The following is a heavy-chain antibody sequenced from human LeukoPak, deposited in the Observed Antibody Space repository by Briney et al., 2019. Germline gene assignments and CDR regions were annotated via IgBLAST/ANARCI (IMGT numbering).Heavy chain of an antibody. CDR1: GFTFSSHW. Sequence: GGSLRLSCAASGFTFSSHWMHWVRQASGQGLVWVSRINNDGSSTSYADSVQGRFTISRDNAKNAVYLQMNSLRAEDTAVYYCVRVTCSSSTSCATVDFWGQGTLVTVSS. D-gene: IGHD2-2*01. J-gene: IGHJ4*02. CDR3: VRVTCSSSTSCATVDF. V-gene: IGHV3-74*01. CDR2: INNDGSST.